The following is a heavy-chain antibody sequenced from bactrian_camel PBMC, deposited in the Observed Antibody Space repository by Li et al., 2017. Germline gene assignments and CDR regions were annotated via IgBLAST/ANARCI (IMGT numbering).Heavy chain of an antibody. D-gene: IGHD3*01. CDR2: TSSTSGAK. V-gene: IGHV3-1*01. CDR3: AKAVDQHYSEYDAPLQY. Sequence: DVQLVESGGGLVETGGSPTLSCTVSGLTFNGYAMTWVRQAPGKGLEWVGSTSSTSGAKYYADSLKGRFAITEDNSVNTLYLQLHGLKTEDAAMYYCAKAVDQHYSEYDAPLQYWGQGTQVTVS. CDR1: GLTFNGYA. J-gene: IGHJ4*01.